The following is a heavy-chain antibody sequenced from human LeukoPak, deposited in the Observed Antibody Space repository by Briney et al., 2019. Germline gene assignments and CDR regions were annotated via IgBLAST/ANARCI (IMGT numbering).Heavy chain of an antibody. Sequence: SEPLSLTCTVSGGSISSYYWSWIRQPPGEALVWMGYIYYIGSTNYNPSINSRVTISVDTSKNQFSLKLSSVSAADTAVYYCARGIYSSGWYYFDYWGQGTLVIVSA. CDR2: IYYIGST. CDR3: ARGIYSSGWYYFDY. CDR1: GGSISSYY. D-gene: IGHD6-19*01. J-gene: IGHJ4*02. V-gene: IGHV4-59*01.